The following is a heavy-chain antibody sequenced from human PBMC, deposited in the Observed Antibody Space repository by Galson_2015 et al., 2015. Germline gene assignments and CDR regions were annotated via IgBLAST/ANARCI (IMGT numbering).Heavy chain of an antibody. J-gene: IGHJ6*02. Sequence: SLRLSCAASGFTFSSYGMHWVRQAPGKGLEWVAVISYDGSNKYYADSVKGRFTISRDNSKNTLYLQMNSLRAEDTAVYYCAKDLGVGEGFLEWLPHKNYYGMDVWGQGTTVTVSS. V-gene: IGHV3-30*18. CDR3: AKDLGVGEGFLEWLPHKNYYGMDV. D-gene: IGHD3-3*01. CDR1: GFTFSSYG. CDR2: ISYDGSNK.